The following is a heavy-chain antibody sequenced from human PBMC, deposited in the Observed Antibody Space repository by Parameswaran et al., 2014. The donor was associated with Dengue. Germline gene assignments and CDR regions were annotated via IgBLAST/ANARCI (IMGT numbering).Heavy chain of an antibody. V-gene: IGHV1-58*01. CDR3: AAPEQLGPVYYYYGMDV. J-gene: IGHJ6*02. Sequence: WVRQAPGQRLEWIGWIVVGSGNTNYAQKFQERVTITRDMSTSTAYMELSSLRSEDTAVYYCAAPEQLGPVYYYYGMDVWGQGTTVTVSS. CDR2: IVVGSGNT. D-gene: IGHD6-6*01.